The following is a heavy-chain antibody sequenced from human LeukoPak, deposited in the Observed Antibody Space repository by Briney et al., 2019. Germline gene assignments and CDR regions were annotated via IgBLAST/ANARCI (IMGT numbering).Heavy chain of an antibody. CDR1: GGTFSSYA. Sequence: GASVKVSCKASGGTFSSYAISWVRQAPGQGLEWMGVIIPIFGTANYAQKFQGRVTITADESTSTAYMELSSLRSEDTAVYYCAREXEKLXWXGEXXXXFDXWGXGTM. D-gene: IGHD3-10*01. CDR2: IIPIFGTA. J-gene: IGHJ3*01. V-gene: IGHV1-69*13. CDR3: AREXEKLXWXGEXXXXFDX.